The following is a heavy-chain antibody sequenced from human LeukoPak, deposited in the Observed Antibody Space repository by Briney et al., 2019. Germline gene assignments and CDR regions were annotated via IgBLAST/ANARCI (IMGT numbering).Heavy chain of an antibody. CDR2: IRYDGSNK. J-gene: IGHJ3*02. CDR3: ARGVYEYPYDAFDI. D-gene: IGHD5/OR15-5a*01. Sequence: GGSLRLSCAASAFTFSSYGVHWVRQAPGKGLEWVAVIRYDGSNKYYADSVKGRFTISRDNSKNTLYLQMNSLRAEDTAVYYCARGVYEYPYDAFDIWGQGTMVTVSS. CDR1: AFTFSSYG. V-gene: IGHV3-33*01.